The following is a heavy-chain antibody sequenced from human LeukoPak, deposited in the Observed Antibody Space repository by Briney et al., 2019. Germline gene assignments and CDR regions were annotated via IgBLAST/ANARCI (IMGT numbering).Heavy chain of an antibody. CDR1: GGTFSSYT. D-gene: IGHD6-13*01. J-gene: IGHJ4*02. CDR2: IIPILGIA. Sequence: SSVKVSCKASGGTFSSYTISWVRQAPGQGLEWMGRIIPILGIANYAQKFQGRVTITADKSTSTAYMELSSLRSEDTAVHYCARDKFGSSSWSYYFDYWGQGTLVTVSS. V-gene: IGHV1-69*04. CDR3: ARDKFGSSSWSYYFDY.